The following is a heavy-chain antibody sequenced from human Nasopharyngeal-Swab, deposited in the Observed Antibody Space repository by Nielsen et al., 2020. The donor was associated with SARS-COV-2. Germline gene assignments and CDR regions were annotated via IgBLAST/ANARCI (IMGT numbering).Heavy chain of an antibody. D-gene: IGHD2-15*01. V-gene: IGHV5-10-1*01. J-gene: IGHJ6*03. CDR3: ARRAYCSGGSCYSPYYYYMDV. Sequence: GESLKISCKGSGYSFTSYWISWVRQMPGKGLEWMGRIDPSDSYTNYSPSFQGHVTISADKSISTAYLQWSSLKASDTAMYYCARRAYCSGGSCYSPYYYYMDVWGKGTTVPSP. CDR2: IDPSDSYT. CDR1: GYSFTSYW.